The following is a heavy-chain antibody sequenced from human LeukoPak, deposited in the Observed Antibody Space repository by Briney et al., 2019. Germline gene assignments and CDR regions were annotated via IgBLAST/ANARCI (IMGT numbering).Heavy chain of an antibody. CDR2: IYYSGST. CDR3: ARLVPGITVAGTGLRRDY. CDR1: GGSISSSSYY. J-gene: IGHJ4*02. D-gene: IGHD6-19*01. V-gene: IGHV4-39*07. Sequence: SETLSLTCTVSGGSISSSSYYWGWIRQPPGKGLEWIGSIYYSGSTYYNPSLKSRVTISVDTSKNQFSLKLSSVTAADTAVYYCARLVPGITVAGTGLRRDYWGQGTLVTVSS.